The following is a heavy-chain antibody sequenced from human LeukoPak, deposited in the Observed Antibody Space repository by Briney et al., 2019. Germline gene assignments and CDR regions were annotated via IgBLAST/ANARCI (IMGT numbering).Heavy chain of an antibody. J-gene: IGHJ5*02. CDR2: INSDGSST. Sequence: PGRSLRLSCAASGFTFSSYWMHWVRQAPGKGLVWVSRINSDGSSTIYADSVKGRFTISRDNAKNTLYLQMNSLRAEDTAVYYCARDKGYRSGGSCYLNWFDPWGQGTLVTVSS. CDR3: ARDKGYRSGGSCYLNWFDP. V-gene: IGHV3-74*01. D-gene: IGHD2-15*01. CDR1: GFTFSSYW.